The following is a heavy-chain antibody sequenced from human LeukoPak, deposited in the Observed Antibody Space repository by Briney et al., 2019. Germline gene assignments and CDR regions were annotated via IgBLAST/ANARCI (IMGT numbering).Heavy chain of an antibody. V-gene: IGHV3-23*01. CDR1: GFTFSSYG. CDR2: ISGSGGST. D-gene: IGHD7-27*01. CDR3: ARDLAWGAFDY. J-gene: IGHJ4*02. Sequence: GGSLRLSCAASGFTFSSYGMSWVRQAPGKGLEWVSAISGSGGSTYYADSVKGRFTISRDDSKNTLSLQMNCLRVEDTATYYCARDLAWGAFDYWGQGTLVTVSS.